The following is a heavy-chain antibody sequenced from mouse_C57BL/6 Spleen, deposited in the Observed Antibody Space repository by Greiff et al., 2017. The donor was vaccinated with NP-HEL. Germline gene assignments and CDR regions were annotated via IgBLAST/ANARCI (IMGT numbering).Heavy chain of an antibody. CDR2: ISSGSSTI. V-gene: IGHV5-17*01. CDR3: ARNIYDGYLYAMDY. Sequence: EVKLVESGGGLVKPGGSLKLSCAASGFTFSDYGMHWVRQAPEKGLEWVAYISSGSSTIYYADTVKGRFTISRDTAKNTLFLQMTSLRSEDTAMYYCARNIYDGYLYAMDYWGQGTSVTVSS. D-gene: IGHD2-3*01. CDR1: GFTFSDYG. J-gene: IGHJ4*01.